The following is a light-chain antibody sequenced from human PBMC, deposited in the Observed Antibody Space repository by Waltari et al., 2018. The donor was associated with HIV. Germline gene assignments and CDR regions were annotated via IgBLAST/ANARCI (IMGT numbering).Light chain of an antibody. V-gene: IGKV1-5*03. J-gene: IGKJ2*03. CDR3: QQYNSYPYS. CDR2: KAS. Sequence: RNQSEDNLSASVGDRVTITCRASQSISSWLAWYQQKPGKAPKLLIYKASSLESGVPSRFRGSGSGTEFTLTISSLQPDDFATYYCQQYNSYPYSFGQGTKLEIK. CDR1: QSISSW.